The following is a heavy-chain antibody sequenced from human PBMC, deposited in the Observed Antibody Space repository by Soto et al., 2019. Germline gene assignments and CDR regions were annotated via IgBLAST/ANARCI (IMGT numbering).Heavy chain of an antibody. CDR1: GYTFFTYD. Sequence: QVHLVQSGVEVKTPGASVKVSCQASGYTFFTYDISWVRQAPGQGLEWMGWISTYSGDTKYAQKFHGRVTMTTNTSTTTDYLKLRSLKSADTAVYYCSRHHGPTTSENWFDPWGQGTLVTVSS. V-gene: IGHV1-18*01. D-gene: IGHD5-12*01. J-gene: IGHJ5*02. CDR2: ISTYSGDT. CDR3: SRHHGPTTSENWFDP.